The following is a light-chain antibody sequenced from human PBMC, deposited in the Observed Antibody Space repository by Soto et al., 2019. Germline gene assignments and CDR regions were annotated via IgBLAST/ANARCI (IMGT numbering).Light chain of an antibody. V-gene: IGKV3-20*01. CDR1: QSVYSNF. CDR3: QQYGVSWT. Sequence: EIVLTQSPGTLSLSPGERDTLSCRASQSVYSNFLAWYQQKPGQAPRLLIYGASSRATGIPDRFSGSASGTDFTLTISRLEPEDFAMYYCQQYGVSWTFGQGTKVEIK. J-gene: IGKJ1*01. CDR2: GAS.